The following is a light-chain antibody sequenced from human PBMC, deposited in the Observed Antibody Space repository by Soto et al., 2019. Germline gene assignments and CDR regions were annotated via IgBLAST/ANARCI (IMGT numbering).Light chain of an antibody. CDR1: QDIRNY. CDR3: QEYSSVPLT. Sequence: DIQMTQSPSSLSASVGDRVTITCRASQDIRNYLVWYRQKPGKVPELLIHGASTLQVGVPSRFSGSGSGTDFTLTISSLQPGDVGTYYCQEYSSVPLTFDQGTKVEI. J-gene: IGKJ1*01. V-gene: IGKV1-27*01. CDR2: GAS.